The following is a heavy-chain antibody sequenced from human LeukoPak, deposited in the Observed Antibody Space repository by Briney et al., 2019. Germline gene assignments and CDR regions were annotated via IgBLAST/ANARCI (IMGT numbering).Heavy chain of an antibody. CDR3: ARHVSSSWYDPYNWFDP. Sequence: SETLSPTCTVSGGSISSYYWSWIRQPPVKGLEWIGYIYYSGSTNYNPSLKSRVTISVDTSKNQFSLKLSSVTAADTAVYYCARHVSSSWYDPYNWFDPWGQGTLVTVSS. CDR1: GGSISSYY. J-gene: IGHJ5*02. CDR2: IYYSGST. V-gene: IGHV4-59*08. D-gene: IGHD6-13*01.